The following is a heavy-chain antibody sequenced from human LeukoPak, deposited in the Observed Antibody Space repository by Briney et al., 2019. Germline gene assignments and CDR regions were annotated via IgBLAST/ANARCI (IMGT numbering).Heavy chain of an antibody. V-gene: IGHV4-59*01. J-gene: IGHJ4*02. D-gene: IGHD2-2*01. CDR2: IYYSGST. Sequence: PSETLSPTCTVSGGSISSYYWSWIRQPPGKGLEWIGYIYYSGSTNYNPSLKSRVTISVDTSKNQFSLKLSSVTAADTAVYYCARSVVVPAAGYYFDYWGQGTLVTVSS. CDR1: GGSISSYY. CDR3: ARSVVVPAAGYYFDY.